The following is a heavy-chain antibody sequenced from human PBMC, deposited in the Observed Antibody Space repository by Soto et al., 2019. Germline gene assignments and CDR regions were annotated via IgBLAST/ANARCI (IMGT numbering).Heavy chain of an antibody. CDR3: ARHAAHDSGFTDY. V-gene: IGHV4-39*01. D-gene: IGHD6-19*01. CDR1: GGSISSSSYY. Sequence: QLQLQESGPGLVKPSETLSLTCTVSGGSISSSSYYWGWIRQPPGKGLEWIGSIYYSGSTYYNPSRNRPVHXPXDXXKNQFSLKLSSVTAADTAVYYCARHAAHDSGFTDYWGQGTLVTVSS. J-gene: IGHJ4*02. CDR2: IYYSGST.